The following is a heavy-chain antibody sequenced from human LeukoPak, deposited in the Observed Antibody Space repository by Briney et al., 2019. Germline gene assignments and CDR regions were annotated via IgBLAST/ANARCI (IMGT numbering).Heavy chain of an antibody. Sequence: GGSLRLSCAASGFAFDTFAMHWVRQTPGKGLEWVSLISWTGNISYYADSVKGRFTVSRDNSRSSLFLQMHSLRLEDTAFYYCVKHLTDYNDSYSFHIWGQGTMVTVSS. D-gene: IGHD2-21*02. V-gene: IGHV3-43D*03. CDR1: GFAFDTFA. CDR2: ISWTGNIS. CDR3: VKHLTDYNDSYSFHI. J-gene: IGHJ3*02.